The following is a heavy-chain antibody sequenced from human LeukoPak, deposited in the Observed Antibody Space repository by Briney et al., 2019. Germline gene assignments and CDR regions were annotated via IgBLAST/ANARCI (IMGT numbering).Heavy chain of an antibody. CDR1: GFTFSSYA. D-gene: IGHD3-10*01. CDR3: TTDLGTYYHGSQRLIPIDY. Sequence: GRSLRLSCAASGFTFSSYAMHWVRQALGKGLESIGRIKSKTDGETTNYAEPVRGRFTISRDDSKSAVYLQMNSLKIEDTAVYYCTTDLGTYYHGSQRLIPIDYWGQGTLVTVSS. V-gene: IGHV3-15*01. CDR2: IKSKTDGETT. J-gene: IGHJ4*02.